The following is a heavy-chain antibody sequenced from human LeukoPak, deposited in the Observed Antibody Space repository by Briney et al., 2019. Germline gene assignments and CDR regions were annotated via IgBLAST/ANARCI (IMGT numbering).Heavy chain of an antibody. CDR1: GFTLSTYY. J-gene: IGHJ2*01. D-gene: IGHD5-24*01. CDR3: ARVGDHFHWNLDL. V-gene: IGHV3-53*01. CDR2: IYSGGTT. Sequence: GGSLRLSCAASGFTLSTYYMNWVRQAPGKGLEWVSIIYSGGTTYYADSVKGRFTISRDTSRNTLSLQMNSLRAEDTAVYFCARVGDHFHWNLDLWGRGTLVTVSS.